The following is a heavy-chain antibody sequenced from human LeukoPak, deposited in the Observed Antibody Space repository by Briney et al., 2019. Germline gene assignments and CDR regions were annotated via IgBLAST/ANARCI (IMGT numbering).Heavy chain of an antibody. V-gene: IGHV3-11*01. J-gene: IGHJ4*02. Sequence: GGSLRLSCAASGFTFSDYYMSWIRQAPGEGLEWVSYISSSGSTIYYADSVKGRFTISRDNAKNSLYLQMNSLRAEDTAVYYCARDKPEGNFWSGYPKLFDYWGQGTLVTVSS. CDR1: GFTFSDYY. D-gene: IGHD3-3*01. CDR2: ISSSGSTI. CDR3: ARDKPEGNFWSGYPKLFDY.